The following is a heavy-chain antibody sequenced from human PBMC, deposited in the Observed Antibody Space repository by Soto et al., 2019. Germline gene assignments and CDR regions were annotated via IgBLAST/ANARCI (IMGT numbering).Heavy chain of an antibody. CDR1: GYTFTSYA. V-gene: IGHV1-3*01. J-gene: IGHJ4*02. CDR3: ARAVAVPADFDY. CDR2: INAGNGNT. D-gene: IGHD6-19*01. Sequence: GASVKVSCKASGYTFTSYAMHLVRQAPGQRLEWMGWINAGNGNTKYSQKFQGRVTITRGTSASTAYMELSSLRSEDTAVYYCARAVAVPADFDYWGQGTLVTVSS.